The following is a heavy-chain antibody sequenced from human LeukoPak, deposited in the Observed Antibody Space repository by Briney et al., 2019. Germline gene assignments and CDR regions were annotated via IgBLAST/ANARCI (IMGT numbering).Heavy chain of an antibody. Sequence: GASVKVSCKASGYTFTSYYMHWVRQAPGQGLEWMGIINPSGGSTSYAQKFQGRVTMTRDTSTSTVYMELSSLRSEDTAVYYCARRYCSSTSCYSVDWFDPWGQGTLVTVSS. V-gene: IGHV1-46*01. CDR2: INPSGGST. D-gene: IGHD2-2*01. CDR1: GYTFTSYY. CDR3: ARRYCSSTSCYSVDWFDP. J-gene: IGHJ5*02.